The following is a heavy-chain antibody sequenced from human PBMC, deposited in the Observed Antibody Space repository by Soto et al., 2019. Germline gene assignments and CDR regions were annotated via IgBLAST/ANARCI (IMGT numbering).Heavy chain of an antibody. Sequence: QVQLVESGGGVVQPGRSLRLSCAASGFTFSSYAMYWVRQAPGKGLEWVAVISYDGNNKYYADSVKGRFTISRDNSRNTLYVQMNSLRAEDSAVYYCARAGCDGGTCYTLVGLRYGMDVW. D-gene: IGHD2-15*01. CDR1: GFTFSSYA. CDR2: ISYDGNNK. CDR3: ARAGCDGGTCYTLVGLRYGMDV. V-gene: IGHV3-30-3*01. J-gene: IGHJ6*01.